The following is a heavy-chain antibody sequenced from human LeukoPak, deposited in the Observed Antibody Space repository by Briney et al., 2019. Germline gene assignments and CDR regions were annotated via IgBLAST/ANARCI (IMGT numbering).Heavy chain of an antibody. CDR1: GFTFSSYA. Sequence: GGSLRLSCAASGFTFSSYAMSWVRQAPGKGLEWVSAISGSGGSIYYADSVKGRFPISRDNSKNTLYLQMNSLRAEDTAVYYCAKNLGSGSYYNVDYYYGMDVWGKGTTVTVSS. CDR2: ISGSGGSI. J-gene: IGHJ6*04. CDR3: AKNLGSGSYYNVDYYYGMDV. D-gene: IGHD3-10*01. V-gene: IGHV3-23*01.